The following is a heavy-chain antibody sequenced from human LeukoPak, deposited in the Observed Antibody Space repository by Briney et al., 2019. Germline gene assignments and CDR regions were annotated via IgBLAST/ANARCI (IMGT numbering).Heavy chain of an antibody. D-gene: IGHD3-3*01. CDR2: INPSGGST. CDR1: GYTFTSYY. V-gene: IGHV1-46*01. J-gene: IGHJ5*02. Sequence: ASVKVSCKASGYTFTSYYMHWVRQAPGQGLEWMGIINPSGGSTSYAQKFQGRVTMTRDTSTSTVYMELSSLRSEDTAVYYCARGFWSGYYKPPNWFDPWGQGTLVTVSS. CDR3: ARGFWSGYYKPPNWFDP.